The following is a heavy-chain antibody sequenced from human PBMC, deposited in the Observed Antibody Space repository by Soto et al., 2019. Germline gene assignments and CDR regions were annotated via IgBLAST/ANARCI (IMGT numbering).Heavy chain of an antibody. J-gene: IGHJ4*02. CDR2: IKSQTDGGTT. CDR1: GFPFSNTW. CDR3: VAGSYFDY. D-gene: IGHD5-12*01. Sequence: PGGSLRLSCAASGFPFSNTWMNWVRQAPGEGLEWVGRIKSQTDGGTTDYAAPVKGRFIISRDDSRDTLYLQMDSLKIEDTAVYYCVAGSYFDYWDQGTLVTVSS. V-gene: IGHV3-15*07.